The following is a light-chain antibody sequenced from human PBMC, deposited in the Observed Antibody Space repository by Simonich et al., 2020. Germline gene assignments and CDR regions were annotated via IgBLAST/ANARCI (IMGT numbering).Light chain of an antibody. CDR1: SGSIASNY. J-gene: IGLJ3*02. Sequence: NFMLTQPHSVSESPGKTVTISCTRSSGSIASNYVQWYQQRPGSAPTTVFYEDNQRPAGVPDRCSGSIDSSSNSASLTISGLKTEDEADYYCQSYDSSGWVFGGGTKLTVL. V-gene: IGLV6-57*03. CDR3: QSYDSSGWV. CDR2: EDN.